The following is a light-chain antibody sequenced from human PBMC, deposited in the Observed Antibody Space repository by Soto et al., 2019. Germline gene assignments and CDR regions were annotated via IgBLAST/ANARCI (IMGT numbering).Light chain of an antibody. V-gene: IGLV2-14*01. CDR1: SSDVGGYNY. J-gene: IGLJ2*01. Sequence: QSVLTQPASVSGSPGQSITISCTGTSSDVGGYNYVSWYQHHPGKAPKLMIYEVSNRPSGVSNRFSGSKSGNTASLTISGLQAEDEADYYCNSYTGSSTVVFGGGTKLTVL. CDR2: EVS. CDR3: NSYTGSSTVV.